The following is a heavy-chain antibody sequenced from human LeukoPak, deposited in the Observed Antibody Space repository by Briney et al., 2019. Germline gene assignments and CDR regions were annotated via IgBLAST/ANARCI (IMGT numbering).Heavy chain of an antibody. Sequence: SETLSLTCTVSGGSFSSHYWSWLRQPPGKGLEWIGYIFYSGSTNYNPSLKSRVTISVDKSKNQFSLKLKSVTAADTAVYYCARAGAWQIDPWGQGTLVTVSS. CDR1: GGSFSSHY. J-gene: IGHJ5*02. V-gene: IGHV4-59*11. D-gene: IGHD3-10*01. CDR2: IFYSGST. CDR3: ARAGAWQIDP.